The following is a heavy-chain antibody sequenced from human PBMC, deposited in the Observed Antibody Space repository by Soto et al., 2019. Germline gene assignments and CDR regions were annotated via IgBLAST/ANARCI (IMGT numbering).Heavy chain of an antibody. V-gene: IGHV3-33*06. D-gene: IGHD2-2*01. CDR1: GFTFSSYG. J-gene: IGHJ6*03. CDR3: AKTPAAIYYYYYMDV. CDR2: IWYDGSNK. Sequence: PGGSLRLSCAASGFTFSSYGMHWARQAPGKGLEWVAVIWYDGSNKYYADSVKGRFTISRDNSKNTLYLQMNSLRAEDTAVYYCAKTPAAIYYYYYMDVWGKGTTVTV.